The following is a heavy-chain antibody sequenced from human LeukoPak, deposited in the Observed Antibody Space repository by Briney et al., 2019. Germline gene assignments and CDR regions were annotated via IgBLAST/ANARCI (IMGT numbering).Heavy chain of an antibody. CDR3: ARDANWGSPLYYFDY. D-gene: IGHD7-27*01. Sequence: GGSLRLSCAASGFTFSSYAMHWVRQAPGKGLEYVSAISSNGGSTYYANSVKGRFTISRDNSKNTLYLQMGSLRAEDMAVYYCARDANWGSPLYYFDYWGQGTLITVSS. CDR1: GFTFSSYA. V-gene: IGHV3-64*01. CDR2: ISSNGGST. J-gene: IGHJ4*02.